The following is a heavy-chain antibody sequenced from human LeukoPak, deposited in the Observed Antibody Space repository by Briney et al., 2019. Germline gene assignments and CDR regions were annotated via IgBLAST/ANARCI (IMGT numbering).Heavy chain of an antibody. CDR3: ARGGAYYDYVWGSYRPYYFDY. CDR2: MNPNSGNT. D-gene: IGHD3-16*02. J-gene: IGHJ4*02. V-gene: IGHV1-8*01. CDR1: GYTFTSYD. Sequence: ASVKVSCKASGYTFTSYDINWVRQATGQGLEWMGWMNPNSGNTGYAQKFQGRVTMTRNTSISTAYMELSSLRSEDTAVYYCARGGAYYDYVWGSYRPYYFDYWGQGTLVTVSS.